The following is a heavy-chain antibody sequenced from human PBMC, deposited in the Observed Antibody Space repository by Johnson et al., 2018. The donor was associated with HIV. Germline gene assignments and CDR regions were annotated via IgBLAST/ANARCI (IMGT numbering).Heavy chain of an antibody. J-gene: IGHJ3*02. V-gene: IGHV3-30*03. CDR3: ARERGAFDI. CDR2: ISDDGNNQ. CDR1: GFTFDDYG. Sequence: QVQLVESGGGVVRPGGSLRLSCAASGFTFDDYGMSWVRQAPGKGLEWVAVISDDGNNQYYAHSVKGRFTVSRDNSKNTLYLQMNSLRADDTALYYCARERGAFDIWGQGTMVTVSS. D-gene: IGHD1-26*01.